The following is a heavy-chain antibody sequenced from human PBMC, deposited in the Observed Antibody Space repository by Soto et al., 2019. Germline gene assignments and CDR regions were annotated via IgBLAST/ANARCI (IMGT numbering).Heavy chain of an antibody. CDR1: GDSVSNYY. CDR3: ARHWGTTSAYYYGMDV. V-gene: IGHV4-59*02. D-gene: IGHD1-1*01. Sequence: SETLSLTCTVSGDSVSNYYWSWIRRPPGKGLEWIGYIYYSGSTDYNPSLRSRVTISVDMSKNQFSLKLSSVTAADTAVYYCARHWGTTSAYYYGMDVWGQGTTVTVSS. J-gene: IGHJ6*02. CDR2: IYYSGST.